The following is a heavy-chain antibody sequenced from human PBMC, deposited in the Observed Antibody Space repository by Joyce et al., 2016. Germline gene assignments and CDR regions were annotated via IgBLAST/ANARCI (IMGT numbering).Heavy chain of an antibody. V-gene: IGHV3-15*01. J-gene: IGHJ4*02. CDR3: AALGSLDY. D-gene: IGHD3-10*01. CDR1: GFTSFTNAW. CDR2: IKGKDDGAAV. Sequence: EVQLVESGGGLVKPGGSLRLSCAASGFTSFTNAWMNWVRQTPGKGLEWVARIKGKDDGAAVDYVAPVRDRLIISRDNSKATLYLEMNSLKIDDTGVYYGAALGSLDYWGQGIQVTVSS.